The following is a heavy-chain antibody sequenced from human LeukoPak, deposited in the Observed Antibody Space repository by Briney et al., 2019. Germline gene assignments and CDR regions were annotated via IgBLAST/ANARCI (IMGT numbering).Heavy chain of an antibody. Sequence: PSETLSLTCTGSGDSITSYYWSWIRQSAEKGLEWIGRIYTTGTTNYNPSLKGRVTVSVDTSKNQFFLKLRSVTAADTAVYYCARDVGASNFDSWGQGVQVTVPS. CDR2: IYTTGTT. D-gene: IGHD1-26*01. J-gene: IGHJ4*02. CDR1: GDSITSYY. V-gene: IGHV4-4*07. CDR3: ARDVGASNFDS.